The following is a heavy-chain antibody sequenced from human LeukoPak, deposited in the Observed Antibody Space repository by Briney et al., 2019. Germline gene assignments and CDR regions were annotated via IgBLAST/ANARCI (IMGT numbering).Heavy chain of an antibody. CDR3: AKSSVLDYFDY. V-gene: IGHV3-30*18. D-gene: IGHD6-25*01. CDR2: ISYDGSNK. Sequence: GGSLRLSCAASGFTFSSYGMHWVRQAPGKGLEWVAVISYDGSNKYYADSVKGRFTISRDNSKNTLYLQMNSLRAEDTAVYYCAKSSVLDYFDYWGQGTLVTVSS. CDR1: GFTFSSYG. J-gene: IGHJ4*02.